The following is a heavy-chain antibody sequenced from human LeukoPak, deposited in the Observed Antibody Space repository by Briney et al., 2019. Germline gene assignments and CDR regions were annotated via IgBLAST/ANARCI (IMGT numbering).Heavy chain of an antibody. J-gene: IGHJ4*02. V-gene: IGHV3-64*01. D-gene: IGHD2-2*01. Sequence: PGGSLRLSCAASGFTFSSYSMHWVRQAPGKGLEYVSAISSNGGNTYYANSAKGRFTISRDNSNNTLYLQMGSLRAEDMAVYYCARTYCSSTSCLVDYWGQGTLVTVSS. CDR2: ISSNGGNT. CDR3: ARTYCSSTSCLVDY. CDR1: GFTFSSYS.